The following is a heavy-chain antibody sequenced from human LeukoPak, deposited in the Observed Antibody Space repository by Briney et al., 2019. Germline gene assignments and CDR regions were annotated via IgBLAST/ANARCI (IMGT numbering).Heavy chain of an antibody. Sequence: GASVKVSCKASGYSFTSYAMNWVRQAPGQGLEWMGWIDTNTGNPTYAQGFAGQFVFSLDTSVTTTYLQISSLRAEDTAVYYCTRGRDTTGYFVYWGQGTLVTVSS. D-gene: IGHD3-22*01. J-gene: IGHJ4*02. V-gene: IGHV7-4-1*02. CDR1: GYSFTSYA. CDR2: IDTNTGNP. CDR3: TRGRDTTGYFVY.